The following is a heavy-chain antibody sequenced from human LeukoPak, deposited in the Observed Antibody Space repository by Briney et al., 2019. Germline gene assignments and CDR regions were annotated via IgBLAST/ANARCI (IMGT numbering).Heavy chain of an antibody. D-gene: IGHD3-22*01. Sequence: PGGSLRLSCAASGFTFSSYAMSWVRQAPGKGLEWVSAISGSGGSTYYADSVKGRFTISRDNSKNTLYLQMNSLRAEDTAVYYCAKISGITMIVVAPAAFDIWGQGTMVTVSS. CDR3: AKISGITMIVVAPAAFDI. V-gene: IGHV3-23*01. J-gene: IGHJ3*02. CDR2: ISGSGGST. CDR1: GFTFSSYA.